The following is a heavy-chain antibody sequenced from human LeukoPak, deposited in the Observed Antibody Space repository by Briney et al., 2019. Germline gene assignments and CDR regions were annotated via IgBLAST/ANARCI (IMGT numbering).Heavy chain of an antibody. D-gene: IGHD7-27*01. CDR1: GFTFSSYG. J-gene: IGHJ3*02. Sequence: GGSLRLSCAASGFTFSSYGMHWVRQAPGKGLEWVSAISGSGGSTYYADSVKGRFTISRDNSKNTLYLQMNSLRAEDTAVYYCAKDAGDLGRSPRYAFDIWGQGTMVTVSS. CDR2: ISGSGGST. CDR3: AKDAGDLGRSPRYAFDI. V-gene: IGHV3-23*01.